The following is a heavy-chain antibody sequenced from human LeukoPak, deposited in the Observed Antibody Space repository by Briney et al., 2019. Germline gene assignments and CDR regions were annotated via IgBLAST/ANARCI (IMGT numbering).Heavy chain of an antibody. CDR3: ARDWIDDYSGIDS. CDR1: GFTFTRFA. V-gene: IGHV3-23*01. CDR2: IRATDGTT. J-gene: IGHJ4*02. D-gene: IGHD3-16*01. Sequence: GGSLRLSCSASGFTFTRFAMSLVRLSPGQGLEWVSAIRATDGTTYYADSVRGRFTVSRDNSKNTLFLQMNSLRDEDTAIYYCARDWIDDYSGIDSWGQGTLVTVSS.